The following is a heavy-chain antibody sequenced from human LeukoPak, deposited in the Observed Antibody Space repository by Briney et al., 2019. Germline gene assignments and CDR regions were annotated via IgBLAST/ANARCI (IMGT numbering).Heavy chain of an antibody. CDR1: GFTFSSYG. Sequence: GGSLRLSCAASGFTFSSYGMHWVRQAPGKGLEWVALISYDGSNKYYADSVKGRFTISRDNSKNTLYLQMNSLRAEDTAVYYCARERYYGDNGYAFDIWGQGTMVTVSS. CDR3: ARERYYGDNGYAFDI. CDR2: ISYDGSNK. J-gene: IGHJ3*02. D-gene: IGHD4-17*01. V-gene: IGHV3-30*03.